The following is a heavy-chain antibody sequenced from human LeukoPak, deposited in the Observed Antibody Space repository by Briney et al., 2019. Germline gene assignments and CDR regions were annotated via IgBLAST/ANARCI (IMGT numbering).Heavy chain of an antibody. J-gene: IGHJ5*02. V-gene: IGHV1-2*02. CDR3: ATDCSSTSCYLFDP. D-gene: IGHD2-2*01. Sequence: ASVKVSCKASGYTFTSYDINWVRQATGQGLEWMGWMNPNSGGTNYAQKFQGRVTMTRDTSISTAYMELSRLRSDDTAVYYCATDCSSTSCYLFDPWGQGTLVTVSS. CDR1: GYTFTSYD. CDR2: MNPNSGGT.